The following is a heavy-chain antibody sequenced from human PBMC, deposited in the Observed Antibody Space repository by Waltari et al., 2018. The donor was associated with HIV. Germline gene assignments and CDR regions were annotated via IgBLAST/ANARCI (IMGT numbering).Heavy chain of an antibody. CDR2: IYYSGSH. CDR3: ARVYHRSMVRGVIVHWFDP. Sequence: QLQLQESGPGLVKPSETLSLTCTVSGGSISSSSYYWGWISQPPGKGLEWIGSIYYSGSHSYNPALKRRVTISVDPSKNQFSLRLSSVTAADTAVYYCARVYHRSMVRGVIVHWFDPWGQGTLVTVSS. CDR1: GGSISSSSYY. J-gene: IGHJ5*02. V-gene: IGHV4-39*07. D-gene: IGHD3-10*01.